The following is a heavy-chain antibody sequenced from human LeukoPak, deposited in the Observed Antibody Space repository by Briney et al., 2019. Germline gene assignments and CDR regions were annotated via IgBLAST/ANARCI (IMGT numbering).Heavy chain of an antibody. CDR1: GFTFSTYT. D-gene: IGHD3-10*01. CDR3: VKDFGRNLGGPGY. CDR2: ISGDGDYT. V-gene: IGHV3-23*01. J-gene: IGHJ4*02. Sequence: GGSLRLSCVASGFTFSTYTMAWVRQAPVGGLEWVSGISGDGDYTYYADSVKGRFVISRDNSKSTLYLQMNSLRAEDTAIHYCVKDFGRNLGGPGYWGRGTLVTVSS.